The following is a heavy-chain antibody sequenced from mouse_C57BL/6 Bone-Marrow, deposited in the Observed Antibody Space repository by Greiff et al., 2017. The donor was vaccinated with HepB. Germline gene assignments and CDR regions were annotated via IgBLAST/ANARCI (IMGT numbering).Heavy chain of an antibody. CDR2: ISYDGSN. Sequence: DVHLVESGPGLVKPSQSLSLTCSVTGYSITSGYYWNWIRQFPGNKLEWMGYISYDGSNNYNPSLKNRISITRDTSKNQFFLKLNSVTTEDTATYYCARDSMITNFDYWGQGTTLTVSS. CDR3: ARDSMITNFDY. CDR1: GYSITSGYY. V-gene: IGHV3-6*01. D-gene: IGHD2-4*01. J-gene: IGHJ2*01.